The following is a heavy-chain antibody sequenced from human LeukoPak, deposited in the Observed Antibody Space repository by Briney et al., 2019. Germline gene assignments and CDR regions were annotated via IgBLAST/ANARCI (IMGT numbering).Heavy chain of an antibody. D-gene: IGHD3-22*01. J-gene: IGHJ4*02. V-gene: IGHV1-18*01. CDR1: GYTFTSYG. CDR3: ARNTYYYDSPVLY. Sequence: WASVKLSCTASGYTFTSYGISWVRQAPGQGLEWMGWISAYNGNTNYAQKLQGRVTMTTDTSTSTAYMELRSLRSDDTAVYYCARNTYYYDSPVLYWGQGTLVTVSS. CDR2: ISAYNGNT.